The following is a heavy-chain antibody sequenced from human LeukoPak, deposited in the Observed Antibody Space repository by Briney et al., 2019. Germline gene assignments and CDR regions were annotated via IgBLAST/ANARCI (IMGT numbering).Heavy chain of an antibody. J-gene: IGHJ4*02. CDR3: AKVKRENNHNYDILTGSFDY. V-gene: IGHV3-23*01. D-gene: IGHD3-9*01. CDR1: GFTFRSYA. Sequence: RALRHACAAPGFTFRSYAMGWVRQAPGKGLEWVSAISVSGGSTYYADSVKGRFTISRDNSKNTLYLQMNSLRAEDTAVYYCAKVKRENNHNYDILTGSFDYWGQGTLVTVSS. CDR2: ISVSGGST.